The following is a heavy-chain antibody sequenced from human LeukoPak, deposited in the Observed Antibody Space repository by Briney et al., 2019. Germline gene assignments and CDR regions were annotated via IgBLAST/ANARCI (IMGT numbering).Heavy chain of an antibody. CDR2: ISAYNGNT. D-gene: IGHD1-7*01. J-gene: IGHJ4*02. CDR1: GYTFTSYG. Sequence: ASVKVSCKASGYTFTSYGISWVRQAPGQGLEWIGWISAYNGNTNYAQKLQGRVTMTTDTSTSTAYMELRSLRSDDTAVYYCARSLSAGTTNLADYWGQGTLVTVSS. V-gene: IGHV1-18*01. CDR3: ARSLSAGTTNLADY.